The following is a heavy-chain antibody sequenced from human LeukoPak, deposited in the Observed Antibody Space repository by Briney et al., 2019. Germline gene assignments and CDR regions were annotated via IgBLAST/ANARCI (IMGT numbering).Heavy chain of an antibody. CDR2: INPNSGGT. V-gene: IGHV1-2*06. D-gene: IGHD6-6*01. CDR1: GYTFTSYD. CDR3: ARDEGSSSDY. J-gene: IGHJ4*02. Sequence: ASVKVSCKASGYTFTSYDINWVRQATGQGLEWTGRINPNSGGTNYAQKFQGRVTMTRDTSISTAYMELSRLRSDDTAVYYCARDEGSSSDYWGQGTLVTVSS.